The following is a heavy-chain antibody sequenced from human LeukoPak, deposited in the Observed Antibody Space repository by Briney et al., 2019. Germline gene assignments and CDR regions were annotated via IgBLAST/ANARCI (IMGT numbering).Heavy chain of an antibody. CDR3: ARSPVVGAHSPHFGY. CDR2: ISAYNGNT. D-gene: IGHD1-26*01. J-gene: IGHJ4*02. Sequence: ASVTVSCTASGYTFSIYGISWVRQAPGQGLEWMGWISAYNGNTNYAQKLQGRVTMTTDTSTSTAYMEVRSLRSDDTAVYYCARSPVVGAHSPHFGYWGQGTLVTVSS. V-gene: IGHV1-18*01. CDR1: GYTFSIYG.